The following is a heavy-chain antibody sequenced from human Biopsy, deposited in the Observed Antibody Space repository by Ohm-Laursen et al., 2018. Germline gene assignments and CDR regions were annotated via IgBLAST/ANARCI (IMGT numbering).Heavy chain of an antibody. CDR3: VRGYSSSWSGYLDH. Sequence: SLRLSCAASGFTFDDHVMHWVRHAPGKGLEWVSGISWDGGSEGYADSVKGRFTISRDNAKNSLFLQMNSLTTKDTALYYCVRGYSSSWSGYLDHWGQGTLVTVSS. D-gene: IGHD3-3*01. CDR1: GFTFDDHV. V-gene: IGHV3-9*01. CDR2: ISWDGGSE. J-gene: IGHJ4*02.